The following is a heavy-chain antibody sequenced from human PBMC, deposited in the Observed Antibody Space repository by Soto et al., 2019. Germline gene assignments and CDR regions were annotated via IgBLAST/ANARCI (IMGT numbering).Heavy chain of an antibody. J-gene: IGHJ5*02. D-gene: IGHD2-2*01. CDR3: AGEDIVVVPAASGNWFDP. V-gene: IGHV3-21*01. CDR1: GFTFSSYS. Sequence: VGSLRLSCAASGFTFSSYSMNWVRQAPGKGLEWVSSISSSSSYIYYADSVKGRFTISRDNAKNSLYLQMNSLRAEDTAVYYCAGEDIVVVPAASGNWFDPWGQGTLVTVSS. CDR2: ISSSSSYI.